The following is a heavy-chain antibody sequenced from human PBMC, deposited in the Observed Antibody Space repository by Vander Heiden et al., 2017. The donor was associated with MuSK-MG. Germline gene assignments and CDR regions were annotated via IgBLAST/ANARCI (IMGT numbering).Heavy chain of an antibody. J-gene: IGHJ6*03. CDR3: AWSHSCYFFYMDV. V-gene: IGHV3-23*01. D-gene: IGHD6-6*01. CDR2: ISDDGSSP. CDR1: GFTFSSYA. Sequence: EMQLSESGGGLVQPGGSLRLSCAVSGFTFSSYAMNWVRQAPGKGLEWVSAISDDGSSPYYADSVKGRFTISRDNSKNTLYLQMSSLRVEDTAVYFCAWSHSCYFFYMDVWGKGTSVTVSS.